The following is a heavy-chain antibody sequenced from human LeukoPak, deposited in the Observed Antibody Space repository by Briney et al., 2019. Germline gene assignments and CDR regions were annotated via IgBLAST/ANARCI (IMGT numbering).Heavy chain of an antibody. CDR2: IYYSGST. J-gene: IGHJ4*02. CDR3: ARAPHFFDSSGSRYYFDY. Sequence: PSETLSLTCAVYGGSFSGYYWGWIRQPPGKGLEWIGNIYYSGSTYYNPSLKSRVTISVDTSKNQFSLNLSSVTAADTAMYYCARAPHFFDSSGSRYYFDYWGQGALVTVSS. D-gene: IGHD3-22*01. V-gene: IGHV4-34*01. CDR1: GGSFSGYY.